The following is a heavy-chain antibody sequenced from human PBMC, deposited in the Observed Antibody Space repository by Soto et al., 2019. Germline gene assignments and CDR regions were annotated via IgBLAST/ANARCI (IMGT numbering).Heavy chain of an antibody. V-gene: IGHV3-23*01. CDR1: GFTFSSYG. D-gene: IGHD6-6*01. CDR3: AKDRLATAASSEWH. Sequence: AGGSLSLSCAASGFTFSSYGMSWVRQAPGKGLEWVSTMSGTGGRTYYADSVKGRFTISRDNSKNTMYLQMNSLRVEDTAVYYCAKDRLATAASSEWHWGQGTLVTVSS. CDR2: MSGTGGRT. J-gene: IGHJ1*01.